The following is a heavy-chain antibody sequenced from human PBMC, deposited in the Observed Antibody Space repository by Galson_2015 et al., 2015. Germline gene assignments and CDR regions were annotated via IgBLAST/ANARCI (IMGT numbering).Heavy chain of an antibody. D-gene: IGHD3-10*01. J-gene: IGHJ6*02. Sequence: QSGAEVKKPGESLKISCKVSGYSFTNSWIAWVRQVPGKGLEWMGIISPADSDTRYSPSFQGQVTISADKSINTAYMQWSSLKASDTAMYYCARVFTSGYGVGVWGQGTTVTVSS. V-gene: IGHV5-51*01. CDR3: ARVFTSGYGVGV. CDR2: ISPADSDT. CDR1: GYSFTNSW.